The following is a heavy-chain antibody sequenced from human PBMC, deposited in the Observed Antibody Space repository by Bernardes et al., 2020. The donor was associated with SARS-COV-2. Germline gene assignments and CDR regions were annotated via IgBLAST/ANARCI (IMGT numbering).Heavy chain of an antibody. CDR1: GIAFSSCW. Sequence: GGSLRLSCEASGIAFSSCWMNWVRQAPGKGLEWVANINPDGTEDRYVDSAKGRFTVSRDNAKNSLSLQLTSLRVDDTAVYYCASYGPDGNFWGQGTLITVSS. CDR2: INPDGTED. V-gene: IGHV3-7*01. J-gene: IGHJ4*02. D-gene: IGHD3-10*01. CDR3: ASYGPDGNF.